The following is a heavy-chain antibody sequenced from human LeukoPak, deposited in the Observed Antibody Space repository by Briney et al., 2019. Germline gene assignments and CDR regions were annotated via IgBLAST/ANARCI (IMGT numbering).Heavy chain of an antibody. CDR3: ARDASYVWGSYRSYYFDY. CDR1: GGTFSSYA. V-gene: IGHV1-69*05. Sequence: SVKVSCKASGGTFSSYAISWVRQAPGQGLEWMGRIIPIFGTANYAQKFQGRVTITTDESTSTAYMELSSLRSEDTAVYYCARDASYVWGSYRSYYFDYWGQGTPVAVSS. J-gene: IGHJ4*02. D-gene: IGHD3-16*02. CDR2: IIPIFGTA.